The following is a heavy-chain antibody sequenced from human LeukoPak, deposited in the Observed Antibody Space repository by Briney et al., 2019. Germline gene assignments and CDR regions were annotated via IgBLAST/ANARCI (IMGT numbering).Heavy chain of an antibody. J-gene: IGHJ4*02. CDR2: IYYGGST. Sequence: SETLSLTCTVSGGSISSYDWSWIRQPPGKGLEWVGYIYYGGSTNYNPSLKSRVTISVDTSKNQFSLKLSSVTAADTAVYFCARGPPTDYYDSSGFYYVFDYWGQGTLVTVSS. CDR3: ARGPPTDYYDSSGFYYVFDY. CDR1: GGSISSYD. V-gene: IGHV4-59*12. D-gene: IGHD3-22*01.